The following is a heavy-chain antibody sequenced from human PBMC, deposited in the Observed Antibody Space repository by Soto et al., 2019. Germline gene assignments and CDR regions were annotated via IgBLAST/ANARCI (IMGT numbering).Heavy chain of an antibody. CDR3: TRGECNGESYYGSDY. CDR1: GFTFSKYS. CDR2: IQQDGSDK. D-gene: IGHD1-26*01. Sequence: SVRLSCAASGFTFSKYSMSWVRQAPGKGLEWVANIQQDGSDKYYVDSVKGRFTISRDNAENSLYLQMNSLRAEDTAVYYCTRGECNGESYYGSDYWGQGTLVTVSS. J-gene: IGHJ4*02. V-gene: IGHV3-7*01.